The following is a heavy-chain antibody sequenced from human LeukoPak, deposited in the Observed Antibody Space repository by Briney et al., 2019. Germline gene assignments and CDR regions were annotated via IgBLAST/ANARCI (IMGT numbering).Heavy chain of an antibody. CDR2: ISGSSSTI. CDR1: GFKFSDHY. D-gene: IGHD6-13*01. V-gene: IGHV3-48*02. CDR3: ARGAGRGGYYFDY. J-gene: IGHJ4*02. Sequence: PGGSLRLSCAASGFKFSDHYIDWVRQAPGKGLEWVSYISGSSSTIYYADSVKGRFTISRDNAKNSLYLQMNSLRDEDTAVYYCARGAGRGGYYFDYWGQGTLVTVSS.